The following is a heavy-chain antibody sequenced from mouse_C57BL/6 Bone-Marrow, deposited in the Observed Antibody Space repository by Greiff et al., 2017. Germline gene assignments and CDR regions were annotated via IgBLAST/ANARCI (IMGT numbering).Heavy chain of an antibody. Sequence: VQLQQPGAELVMPGASVKLSCKASGYTFTSYWMHWVKQRPGQGLEWIGELDPSDSYTNYNQKFKGKSTLTVDQSSSTAYMQLSSLTSEDSAVYYCGTTVVCDYYAMDYWGQGASVTVAS. J-gene: IGHJ4*01. CDR3: GTTVVCDYYAMDY. V-gene: IGHV1-69*01. D-gene: IGHD1-1*01. CDR2: LDPSDSYT. CDR1: GYTFTSYW.